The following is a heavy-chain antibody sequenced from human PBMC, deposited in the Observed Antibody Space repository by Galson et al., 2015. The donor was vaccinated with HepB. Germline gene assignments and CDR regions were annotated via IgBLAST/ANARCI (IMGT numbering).Heavy chain of an antibody. V-gene: IGHV3-23*01. CDR2: ISGSGGST. Sequence: SLRLSCAASGFTFSSYAMSWVRQAPGKGLEWVSAISGSGGSTYYADSVKGRFTISRDNSKNTLYLQMNSLRAEDTAVYYCAKDGDYGGNRGGYYFDYWGQGTLVTVSS. D-gene: IGHD4-23*01. J-gene: IGHJ4*02. CDR1: GFTFSSYA. CDR3: AKDGDYGGNRGGYYFDY.